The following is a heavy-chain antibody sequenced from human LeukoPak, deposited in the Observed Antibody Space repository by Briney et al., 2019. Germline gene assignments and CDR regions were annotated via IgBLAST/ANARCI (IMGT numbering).Heavy chain of an antibody. V-gene: IGHV3-7*01. Sequence: GGSLRLSCEAFEFTFSTYWMSWVRQAPGKGLEWVAIIKQDGSEIYYVDSVKGRFTISRDNAKNSLYLQMNSLRAEDTAVYYCARSADTAMVTVYFDYWGQGTLVTVSS. CDR2: IKQDGSEI. J-gene: IGHJ4*02. D-gene: IGHD5-18*01. CDR1: EFTFSTYW. CDR3: ARSADTAMVTVYFDY.